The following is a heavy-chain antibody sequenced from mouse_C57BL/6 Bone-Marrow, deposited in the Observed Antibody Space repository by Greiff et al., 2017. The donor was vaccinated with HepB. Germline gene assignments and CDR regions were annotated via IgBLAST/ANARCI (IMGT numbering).Heavy chain of an antibody. J-gene: IGHJ4*01. D-gene: IGHD2-2*01. CDR2: ISYDGSN. Sequence: VQLKESGPGLVKPSQSLSLTCSVTGYSITSGYYWNWIRQFPGNKLEWMGYISYDGSNNYNPSLKNRISITRDTSKNQFFLKLNSVTTEDTATYYCARGLYYGYDDAMDYWGQGTSVTVSS. CDR1: GYSITSGYY. CDR3: ARGLYYGYDDAMDY. V-gene: IGHV3-6*01.